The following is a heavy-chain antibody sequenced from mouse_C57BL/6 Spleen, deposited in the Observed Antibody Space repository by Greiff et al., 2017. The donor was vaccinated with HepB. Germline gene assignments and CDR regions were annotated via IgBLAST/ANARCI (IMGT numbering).Heavy chain of an antibody. CDR1: GYAFSSYW. J-gene: IGHJ2*01. V-gene: IGHV1-80*01. D-gene: IGHD1-1*01. Sequence: QVQLQQSGAELVKPGASVKISCKASGYAFSSYWMNWVKQRPGKGLEWIGQIYPGDGDTNYNGKFKGKATLTADKSSSTAYMQLSSLTSEDSAVYFCAKALHYGSSFDYWGQGTTLTVSS. CDR3: AKALHYGSSFDY. CDR2: IYPGDGDT.